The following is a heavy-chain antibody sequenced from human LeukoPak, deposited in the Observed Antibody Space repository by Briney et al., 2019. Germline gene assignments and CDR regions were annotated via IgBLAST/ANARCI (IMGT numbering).Heavy chain of an antibody. CDR3: ASRPIEDTYYDISDWERAFDI. Sequence: SETLSLTCTVSGGSISSSGYYWGWLRRPPGRGLEWIGSIYYSGSIYYNPSLKSRVTISGDTSKNQFSLKVYSVTAADTAVYYCASRPIEDTYYDISDWERAFDIWGQGTMVTVSS. V-gene: IGHV4-39*01. J-gene: IGHJ3*02. D-gene: IGHD3-9*01. CDR2: IYYSGSI. CDR1: GGSISSSGYY.